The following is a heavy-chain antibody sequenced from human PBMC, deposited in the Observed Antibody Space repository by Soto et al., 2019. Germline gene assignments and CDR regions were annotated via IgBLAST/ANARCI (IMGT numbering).Heavy chain of an antibody. Sequence: GASVKVSCKASGYTFTGYYMHWVRQAPGQGLEWMGWINPNSGGTNYAQKFQGWVTMTRDTSTSTAYMELRSLRSDDTAVYYCAREAYYFYYWGQGTLVTVSS. V-gene: IGHV1-2*04. CDR3: AREAYYFYY. CDR2: INPNSGGT. J-gene: IGHJ4*02. CDR1: GYTFTGYY.